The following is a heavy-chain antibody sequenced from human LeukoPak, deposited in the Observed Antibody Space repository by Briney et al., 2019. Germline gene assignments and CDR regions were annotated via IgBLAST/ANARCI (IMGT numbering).Heavy chain of an antibody. D-gene: IGHD3-3*01. CDR3: AKDRSSFRLRFLEWLLSGFDY. J-gene: IGHJ4*02. CDR2: ISGSGGST. Sequence: GGSLRLSCAASGFTFSSYSMSWVRQAPGKGLEWVSAISGSGGSTYYADSVKGRFTISRDNSKNTLYLQMNSLRAEDTAVYYCAKDRSSFRLRFLEWLLSGFDYWGQGTLVTVSS. V-gene: IGHV3-23*01. CDR1: GFTFSSYS.